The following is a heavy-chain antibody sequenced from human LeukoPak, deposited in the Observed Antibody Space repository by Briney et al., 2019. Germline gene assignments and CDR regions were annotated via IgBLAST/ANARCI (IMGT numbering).Heavy chain of an antibody. CDR2: ISSSSSYI. J-gene: IGHJ3*02. D-gene: IGHD2-2*02. CDR3: ARSSPHCSSTSCYNDAFDI. V-gene: IGHV3-21*01. Sequence: GGSLRLSCAASGFTFSSSSMNWVRQSPGKGLEWVSSISSSSSYIYYADSVKGRFTISRDNAKNSLYLQMNSLRAEDTAVYYCARSSPHCSSTSCYNDAFDIWGQGTMVTVSS. CDR1: GFTFSSSS.